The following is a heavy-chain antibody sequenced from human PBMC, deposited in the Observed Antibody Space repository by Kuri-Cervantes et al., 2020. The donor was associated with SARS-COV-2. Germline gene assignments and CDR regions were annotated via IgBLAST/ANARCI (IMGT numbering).Heavy chain of an antibody. D-gene: IGHD3-9*01. J-gene: IGHJ4*02. CDR2: IIPIFGTA. CDR1: GGTFSSYA. Sequence: SVKVSCKASGGTFSSYAISWVRQAPGQGLEWMGGIIPIFGTANYAQKFQGRVTITTDESTSTAYMELSSLRSEDTAVYYGASLPAYDILTGYYKLGVDYWGQGTLVTVSS. V-gene: IGHV1-69*05. CDR3: ASLPAYDILTGYYKLGVDY.